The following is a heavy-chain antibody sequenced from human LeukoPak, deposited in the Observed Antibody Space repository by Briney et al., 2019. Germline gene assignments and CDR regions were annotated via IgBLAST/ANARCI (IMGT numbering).Heavy chain of an antibody. V-gene: IGHV1-46*01. CDR3: ARGCYYDSSGYYYDGAFDI. D-gene: IGHD3-22*01. J-gene: IGHJ3*02. Sequence: GASVKVSCKASGYTFTSYYMHWVRQAPGQGLEWMGIINPSGGSTSYAQKFQGRVTMTRDMSTSTVYMELSSLRSEDTAVYYCARGCYYDSSGYYYDGAFDIWGQGTMVTVSS. CDR2: INPSGGST. CDR1: GYTFTSYY.